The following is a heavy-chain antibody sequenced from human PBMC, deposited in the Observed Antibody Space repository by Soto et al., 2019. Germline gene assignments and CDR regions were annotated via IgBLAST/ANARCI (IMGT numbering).Heavy chain of an antibody. V-gene: IGHV1-3*05. CDR1: GYTFTSYA. CDR3: ARARGWPGQYFDL. CDR2: INAGNGNT. Sequence: QVQLVQSGAEEKKPGASVKVSCKASGYTFTSYAMHWVRQAPGQRLEWMGWINAGNGNTKYSQKFPGRVTITRDTSASTAYMELSSLRSEDTAVYYCARARGWPGQYFDLWGRGTLVTVSS. J-gene: IGHJ2*01. D-gene: IGHD6-19*01.